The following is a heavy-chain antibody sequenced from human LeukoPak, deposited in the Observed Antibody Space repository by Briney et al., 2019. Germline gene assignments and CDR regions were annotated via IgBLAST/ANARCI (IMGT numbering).Heavy chain of an antibody. CDR1: GYSISSAYY. CDR3: ARTRGSSSANFDY. CDR2: IYHSGST. D-gene: IGHD6-13*01. V-gene: IGHV4-38-2*02. Sequence: SETLSLTCTVSGYSISSAYYWGWIRQPPGKGLEWIGSIYHSGSTYYNPSLKSRVSISVDTSKNQFSLKLSSVTAADTALYYCARTRGSSSANFDYWGQGTLVTVSS. J-gene: IGHJ4*02.